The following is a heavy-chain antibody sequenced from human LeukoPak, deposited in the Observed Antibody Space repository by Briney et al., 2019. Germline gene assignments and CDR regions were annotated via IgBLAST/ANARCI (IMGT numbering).Heavy chain of an antibody. J-gene: IGHJ4*02. CDR2: ISSSGSTI. V-gene: IGHV3-48*03. CDR3: ASITLGSYYNY. Sequence: GGSLRLSCAASGFTFSSYEMNWVRQAPGKGLEWVSCISSSGSTIYYADSVKGRFTISRDNAKNSLYLQMNSLRAEDTAAYYCASITLGSYYNYWGQATLVTVSS. D-gene: IGHD3-10*01. CDR1: GFTFSSYE.